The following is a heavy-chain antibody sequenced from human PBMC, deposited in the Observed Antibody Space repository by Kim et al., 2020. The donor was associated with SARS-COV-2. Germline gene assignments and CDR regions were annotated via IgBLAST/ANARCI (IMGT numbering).Heavy chain of an antibody. CDR1: GYTFTSYG. Sequence: ASVKVSCKASGYTFTSYGISWVRQAPGQGLEWMGWISAYNGNTNYAQKLQGRVTMTTDTSTSTAYMELRSLRSDDTAVYYCASHVAVGATPLGNHFHAFDIWGQGTMVTVSS. V-gene: IGHV1-18*04. D-gene: IGHD1-26*01. CDR2: ISAYNGNT. J-gene: IGHJ3*02. CDR3: ASHVAVGATPLGNHFHAFDI.